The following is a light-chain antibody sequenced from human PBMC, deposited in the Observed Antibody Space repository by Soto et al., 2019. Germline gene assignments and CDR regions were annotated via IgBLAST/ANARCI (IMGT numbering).Light chain of an antibody. V-gene: IGLV2-14*01. CDR2: DVN. Sequence: SVLTQPASVSGSPGQSITISCTGTSSDVGGYNYVSWYQQHPGKAPKLMIYDVNNRPSGAPDRFSGSTSGNTASLTISGLQAEDETDYFCSLYSSNGSLIFGPGTKVTVL. J-gene: IGLJ1*01. CDR1: SSDVGGYNY. CDR3: SLYSSNGSLI.